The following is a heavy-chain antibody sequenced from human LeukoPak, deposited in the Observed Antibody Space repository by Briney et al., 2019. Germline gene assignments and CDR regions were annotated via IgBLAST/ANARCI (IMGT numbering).Heavy chain of an antibody. CDR2: VQWNGDIT. Sequence: GGSLRLSCAASGFTFDNYGMNWVRQAPGKGLEWVSAVQWNGDITGYPDSVKGRFTISRDSAKNSLSLQMNSLRAEDSALYYCARAVGIGASDHWGQGTLVTVSS. J-gene: IGHJ4*02. CDR1: GFTFDNYG. CDR3: ARAVGIGASDH. D-gene: IGHD1-26*01. V-gene: IGHV3-20*04.